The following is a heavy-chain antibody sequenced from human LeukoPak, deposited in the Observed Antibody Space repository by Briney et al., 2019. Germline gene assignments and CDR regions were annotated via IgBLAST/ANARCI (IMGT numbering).Heavy chain of an antibody. V-gene: IGHV3-23*01. D-gene: IGHD6-13*01. Sequence: GRSLRLSCAASGFTFSSYAMSWVRQAAGKGLEWVSAISGSGGSTYYADSGKGRFTISRDNSKNTLYLQMNSLRAEDTAVHYCAKEMYSSSWYWFDYWGQGTLVTVSS. CDR2: ISGSGGST. J-gene: IGHJ4*02. CDR1: GFTFSSYA. CDR3: AKEMYSSSWYWFDY.